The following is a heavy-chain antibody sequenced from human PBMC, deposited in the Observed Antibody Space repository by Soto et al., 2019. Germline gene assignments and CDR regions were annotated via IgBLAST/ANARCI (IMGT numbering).Heavy chain of an antibody. J-gene: IGHJ5*02. Sequence: GESLKISCKVSGYSFSTSWMGWVRQLPGKGLEWMGIIYPGDSDSRYGPSFEGHVTFSVDKSISTAYLEWSSLKASDTAIYYCARLSRRVAQESNYFDPWGQGT. D-gene: IGHD2-8*01. V-gene: IGHV5-51*01. CDR2: IYPGDSDS. CDR1: GYSFSTSW. CDR3: ARLSRRVAQESNYFDP.